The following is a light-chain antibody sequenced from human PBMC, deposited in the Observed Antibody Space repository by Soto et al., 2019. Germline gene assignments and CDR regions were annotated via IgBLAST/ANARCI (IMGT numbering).Light chain of an antibody. J-gene: IGLJ2*01. CDR2: LNSDGSH. CDR3: QTWGTGIQV. CDR1: SGHSSYA. Sequence: QSVLTQSPSASASLGASVKLTCTLSSGHSSYAIAWHQQQPEKDPRYLMKLNSDGSHSKGDGIPDRFSGSSSGAERYLTVSSLRSEDEADYYCQTWGTGIQVFGGGTKLTVL. V-gene: IGLV4-69*01.